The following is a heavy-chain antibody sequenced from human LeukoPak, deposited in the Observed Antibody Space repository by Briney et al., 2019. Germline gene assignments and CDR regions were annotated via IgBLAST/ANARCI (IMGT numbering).Heavy chain of an antibody. D-gene: IGHD3-22*01. CDR2: IIPNFGTA. Sequence: ASVKVSCKASGGTFSSYAISWVRQAPGQGLEWMGGIIPNFGTANYAQKFRGRVTITADESTSTAYMELSSLRSEDTAVYYCARIATYDSSGYYSRIGYFQHWGQGTLVTVSS. CDR3: ARIATYDSSGYYSRIGYFQH. V-gene: IGHV1-69*13. J-gene: IGHJ1*01. CDR1: GGTFSSYA.